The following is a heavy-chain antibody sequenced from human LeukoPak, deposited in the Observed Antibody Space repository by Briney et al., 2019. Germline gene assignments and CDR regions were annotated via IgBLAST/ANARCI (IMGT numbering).Heavy chain of an antibody. CDR1: GFSFSNCS. J-gene: IGHJ3*02. V-gene: IGHV3-21*01. CDR3: AGDYEGNLAFDI. Sequence: MPGGSLRLSCAASGFSFSNCSMNWVRQAPGKGLEWVSSISSSSTYIYYADSLEGRFTISRDNVRNSLYPQMNSLRAEDTAVYYCAGDYEGNLAFDIWGQGTMVTVSS. D-gene: IGHD4-23*01. CDR2: ISSSSTYI.